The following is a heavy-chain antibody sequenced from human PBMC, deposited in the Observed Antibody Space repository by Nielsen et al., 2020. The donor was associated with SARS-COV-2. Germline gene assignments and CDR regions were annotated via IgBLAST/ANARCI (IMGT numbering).Heavy chain of an antibody. V-gene: IGHV3-30*04. Sequence: GESLKISCAASGFTFSSYAMHWVRQAPGKGLEWVAVISYDGSNKYYADSVKGRFTISRDNSKNTLYLQMNSLRAEDTAVYYCARGTVYSSGLDYWGQGTLVTVSS. J-gene: IGHJ4*02. CDR1: GFTFSSYA. CDR2: ISYDGSNK. D-gene: IGHD6-19*01. CDR3: ARGTVYSSGLDY.